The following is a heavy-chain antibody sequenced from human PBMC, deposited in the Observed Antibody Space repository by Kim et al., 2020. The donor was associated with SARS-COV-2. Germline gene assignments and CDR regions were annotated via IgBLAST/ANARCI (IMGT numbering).Heavy chain of an antibody. CDR2: ISSSGSTI. D-gene: IGHD4-17*01. J-gene: IGHJ3*02. V-gene: IGHV3-11*04. CDR1: GFTFSDYY. CDR3: ATERGTAASLRAFDI. Sequence: GGSLRLSCAASGFTFSDYYMRWIRQAPGKGLEWVSYISSSGSTIYYADSVKGRFTISRDNAKNSLYLQMNSLRAEDTAVYYCATERGTAASLRAFDIWGQGTMVTVSS.